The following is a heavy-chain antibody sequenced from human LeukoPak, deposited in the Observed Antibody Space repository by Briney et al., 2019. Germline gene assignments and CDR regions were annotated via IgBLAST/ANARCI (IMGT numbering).Heavy chain of an antibody. Sequence: TSETLSLTCTVSGGSVSSYYWSWIRQLPGKGLEWIGYIYNSGSTNYNPSLKSRVTISVDTSKNQFSLKLTSVTAADTAVYYCARQHSGAGGYSDYWGQGTLVTVSS. CDR2: IYNSGST. D-gene: IGHD1-14*01. V-gene: IGHV4-59*08. CDR3: ARQHSGAGGYSDY. J-gene: IGHJ4*02. CDR1: GGSVSSYY.